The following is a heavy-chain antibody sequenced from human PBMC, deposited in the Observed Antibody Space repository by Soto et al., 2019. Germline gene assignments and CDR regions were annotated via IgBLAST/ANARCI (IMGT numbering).Heavy chain of an antibody. CDR3: ARGGGVGVAGSAAFDM. CDR1: GYPVTAYY. Sequence: QLHLVQSGAVVKKPGASVTVSCSASGYPVTAYYMHWVRQAPGRGLEWMGGINPATGAAKYTQTFQGRVTMTRDTSTRTGFMELSGRTSEDTAVFYCARGGGVGVAGSAAFDMWGQGTLVTVSS. J-gene: IGHJ3*02. V-gene: IGHV1-2*02. D-gene: IGHD3-3*01. CDR2: INPATGAA.